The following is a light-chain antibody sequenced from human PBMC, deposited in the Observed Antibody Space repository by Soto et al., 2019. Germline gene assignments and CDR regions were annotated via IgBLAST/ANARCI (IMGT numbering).Light chain of an antibody. CDR1: QSVSSN. Sequence: EIVMTQSPATLSVSPGERATLSCRASQSVSSNLAWYQQKPGQAPRLLVYGASTRAPGIPARFSGSGSGTEFTLTISSLQSEDFAVFYCQQYNDWPRTFGPGTKVDIK. CDR2: GAS. V-gene: IGKV3-15*01. CDR3: QQYNDWPRT. J-gene: IGKJ3*01.